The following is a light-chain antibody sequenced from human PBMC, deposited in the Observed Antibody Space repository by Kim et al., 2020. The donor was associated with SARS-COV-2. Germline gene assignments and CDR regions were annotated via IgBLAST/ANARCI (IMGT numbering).Light chain of an antibody. CDR2: GAS. CDR1: QSVSSS. J-gene: IGKJ4*01. V-gene: IGKV3-15*01. CDR3: QQYDSWPLT. Sequence: EIVMTQSPATLSVSPGERATLSCRASQSVSSSLAWYQQKPGQAPRLLIYGASTRATGIPATFSGSGSMTEFTLTISSLQSEDFAVYYCQQYDSWPLTFGGGTKLEI.